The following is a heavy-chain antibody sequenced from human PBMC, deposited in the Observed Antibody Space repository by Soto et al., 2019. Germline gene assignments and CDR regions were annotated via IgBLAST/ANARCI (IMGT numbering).Heavy chain of an antibody. Sequence: MTSETLSLTCAVSGGSISSGGYSWSWIRQPPGKGLEWIGYIYHSGSTYYNPSLKSRVTISVDRSKNQFSLKLSSVTAADTAVYYCARGGGSSSSDWFDPWGQGTLVTVSS. D-gene: IGHD6-6*01. V-gene: IGHV4-30-2*01. CDR2: IYHSGST. CDR1: GGSISSGGYS. CDR3: ARGGGSSSSDWFDP. J-gene: IGHJ5*02.